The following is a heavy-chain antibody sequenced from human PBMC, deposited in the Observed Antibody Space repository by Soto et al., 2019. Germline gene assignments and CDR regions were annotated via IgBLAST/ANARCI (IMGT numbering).Heavy chain of an antibody. CDR1: GGSISSGGYY. CDR2: INHSGST. CDR3: ARDRYTVTTFSWFDP. Sequence: ASETLSLTCTVSGGSISSGGYYWSWIRQHPGKGLEWIGYINHSGSTNYNPSLKSRVTISVDTSKNQFSLKLSSVTAADTAVYYCARDRYTVTTFSWFDPWGQGTLVTVSS. J-gene: IGHJ5*02. V-gene: IGHV4-31*03. D-gene: IGHD4-17*01.